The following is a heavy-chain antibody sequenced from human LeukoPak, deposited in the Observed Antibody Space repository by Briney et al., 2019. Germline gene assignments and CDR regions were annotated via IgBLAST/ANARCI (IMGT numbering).Heavy chain of an antibody. Sequence: ASVKVSCKASGYTFTSYDINWVRQATGQGLEWMGWMNPNSGNTGYAQKFQGRVTITRNTSISTAYMELSSLRSEDTAVYYCARERSSSGWYEGMDVWGKGTTVTVSS. CDR3: ARERSSSGWYEGMDV. CDR2: MNPNSGNT. J-gene: IGHJ6*04. V-gene: IGHV1-8*03. CDR1: GYTFTSYD. D-gene: IGHD6-19*01.